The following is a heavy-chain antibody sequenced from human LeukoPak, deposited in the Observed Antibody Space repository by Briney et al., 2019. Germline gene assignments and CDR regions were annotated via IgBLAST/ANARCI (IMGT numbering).Heavy chain of an antibody. D-gene: IGHD2-8*01. V-gene: IGHV1-46*01. Sequence: ASVKVSCKASGYTNTFTIHYILWVRQAPGQGLEWMGLIKPRDGDTQYAKKFEGRVNMTMDTSTTTLYMELSSLRSEDTTVYYCARGIVYDLRDWGQGTLVTVSS. CDR2: IKPRDGDT. J-gene: IGHJ4*02. CDR1: GYTNTFTIHY. CDR3: ARGIVYDLRD.